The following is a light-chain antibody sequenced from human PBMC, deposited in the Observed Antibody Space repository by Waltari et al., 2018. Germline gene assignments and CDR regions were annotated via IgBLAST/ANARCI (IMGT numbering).Light chain of an antibody. Sequence: DIQLTQSPSFLPASVGDRVTITCRASQGVRSSLAWYQQKPGISPKLLIYGASTLHSGVPSRFSGSGSGTEFTLTISSLQPEDFATYFCQQYTSPPWTFGQGTKVEIK. V-gene: IGKV1-9*01. J-gene: IGKJ1*01. CDR1: QGVRSS. CDR3: QQYTSPPWT. CDR2: GAS.